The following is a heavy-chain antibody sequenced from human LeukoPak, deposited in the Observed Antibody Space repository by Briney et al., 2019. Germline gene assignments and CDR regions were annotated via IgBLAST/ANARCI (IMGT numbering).Heavy chain of an antibody. D-gene: IGHD3-10*01. CDR3: ARVSGSGGRAYDAFDI. V-gene: IGHV1-69*13. CDR1: GGTFSSYA. Sequence: SVKVSCKASGGTFSSYAISWVRQAPGQGLEWMGGIIPIFGTANYAQKFQGRVTITADESTSTAYMELSSLRSEDTAVYYCARVSGSGGRAYDAFDIWGQGTMVTVSS. CDR2: IIPIFGTA. J-gene: IGHJ3*02.